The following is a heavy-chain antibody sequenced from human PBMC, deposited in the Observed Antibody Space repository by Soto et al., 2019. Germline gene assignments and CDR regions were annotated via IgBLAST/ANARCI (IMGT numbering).Heavy chain of an antibody. D-gene: IGHD1-1*01. CDR3: VTGTDAHKTGH. CDR1: GGSINSADRY. J-gene: IGHJ4*02. CDR2: IYYNGNP. V-gene: IGHV4-31*04. Sequence: QVRLQESGPGLVKPSQTLTLTCTVSGGSINSADRYWGWIRQRPGEGLEWLGSIYYNGNPYNNPSLKSRVSISLDTSKNQFSLNLYSVTAADTAVYYCVTGTDAHKTGHWGQGTLVTVSS.